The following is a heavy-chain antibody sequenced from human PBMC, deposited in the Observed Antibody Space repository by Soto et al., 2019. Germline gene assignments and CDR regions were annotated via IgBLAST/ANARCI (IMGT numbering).Heavy chain of an antibody. D-gene: IGHD1-26*01. CDR3: ARGADSGSSGGGFDY. J-gene: IGHJ4*02. Sequence: SVKVSCKASGGTFSSYAISWVRQAPGQGLEWMGGIIAIFGTANYAQKFQGRVTITADKSTSTAYMELSSPRSEDTAVYYCARGADSGSSGGGFDYWGQGTLVTVSS. CDR1: GGTFSSYA. CDR2: IIAIFGTA. V-gene: IGHV1-69*06.